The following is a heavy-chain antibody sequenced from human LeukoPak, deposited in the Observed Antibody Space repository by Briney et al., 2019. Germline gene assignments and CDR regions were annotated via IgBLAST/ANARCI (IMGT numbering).Heavy chain of an antibody. J-gene: IGHJ5*02. CDR2: IYTSGST. V-gene: IGHV4-4*09. CDR3: ARSVAARPFDP. D-gene: IGHD6-6*01. CDR1: GGSISSYY. Sequence: PSETLSLTCTVSGGSISSYYWSWIRQPPGKGLEWIGYIYTSGSTNYNPSLKSRVTISVDTSKNQFSLKLSSVTAADTAGYYCARSVAARPFDPWGQGTLVTVSS.